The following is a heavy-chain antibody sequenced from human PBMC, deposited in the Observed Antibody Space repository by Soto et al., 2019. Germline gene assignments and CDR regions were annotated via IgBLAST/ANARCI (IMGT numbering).Heavy chain of an antibody. V-gene: IGHV3-66*01. J-gene: IGHJ3*02. CDR2: IYNEFT. CDR1: GFTVTDIY. D-gene: IGHD2-15*01. CDR3: VREPRYCSGGSCSIMGDAFDI. Sequence: EVQLVESGGGLVQPGGSPRLSCVASGFTVTDIYMNWVRQAPGKGLEWVSVIYNEFTDYADSVRGRFSISTDSSKNALYLQMNSLRAEDSAVYYCVREPRYCSGGSCSIMGDAFDIWGQGTMVTVSS.